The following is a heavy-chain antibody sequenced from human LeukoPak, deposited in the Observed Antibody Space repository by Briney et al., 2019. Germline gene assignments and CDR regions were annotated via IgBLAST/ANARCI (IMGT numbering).Heavy chain of an antibody. Sequence: PGGSLRLSCAASGFPFSSYAMSWVRQAPGKGLEWVSAISGSGGSTYYADSVKGRFTISRDNSKNMLYLQMNSLRAEDTAVYYCAKGGVVVPAAIAFLWNYYYYMDVWGKGTTVTVSS. CDR3: AKGGVVVPAAIAFLWNYYYYMDV. J-gene: IGHJ6*03. CDR2: ISGSGGST. CDR1: GFPFSSYA. D-gene: IGHD2-2*02. V-gene: IGHV3-23*01.